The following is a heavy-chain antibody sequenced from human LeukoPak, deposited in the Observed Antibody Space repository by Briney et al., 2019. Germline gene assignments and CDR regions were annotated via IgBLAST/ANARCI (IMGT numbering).Heavy chain of an antibody. V-gene: IGHV4-59*01. CDR1: GGSISSYY. J-gene: IGHJ5*02. D-gene: IGHD2-15*01. CDR2: IYYSGST. CDR3: ARGSMSGRVAATRNWFDP. Sequence: SETLSLTCTVSGGSISSYYWSWIRQPPGKGLEWIGYIYYSGSTSYNPSLKSRVTISVDTSKNQFSLKLSSVTAADTAVYYCARGSMSGRVAATRNWFDPWGQGTLVTVSS.